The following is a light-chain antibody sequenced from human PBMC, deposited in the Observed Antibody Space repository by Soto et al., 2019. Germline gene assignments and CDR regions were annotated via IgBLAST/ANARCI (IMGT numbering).Light chain of an antibody. CDR3: HQYYGSIT. V-gene: IGKV3-20*01. J-gene: IGKJ4*01. Sequence: EIVLTQSPGTLSLSPGEGATLSCRASQDVDNNFLAWYQQRPGQAPRLLIYASSRRATGIPDRFSGSGSATDFTLTISRVGPEGIAVYFCHQYYGSITFGGGTKVEVK. CDR2: ASS. CDR1: QDVDNNF.